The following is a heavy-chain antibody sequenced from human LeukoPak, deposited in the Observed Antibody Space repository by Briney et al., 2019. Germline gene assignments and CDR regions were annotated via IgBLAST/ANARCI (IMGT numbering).Heavy chain of an antibody. V-gene: IGHV3-30-3*01. CDR1: GFTFSSYA. CDR2: ISYDGSNK. Sequence: GGSLRLSCAASGFTFSSYAMHWVRQAPGKGLEWVAVISYDGSNKYYADSVKGRFTISRDNSKNTLYLQMNSLRAEDTAVYYCARTLAASSGWSGDYYYYYGMDVWGQGTTVTVSS. J-gene: IGHJ6*02. CDR3: ARTLAASSGWSGDYYYYYGMDV. D-gene: IGHD6-19*01.